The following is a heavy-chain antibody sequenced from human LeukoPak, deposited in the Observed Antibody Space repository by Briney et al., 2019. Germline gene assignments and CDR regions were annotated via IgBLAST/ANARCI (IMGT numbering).Heavy chain of an antibody. CDR2: IFHTGST. V-gene: IGHV4-59*12. Sequence: SETLSLTCTVSGGSIGLYYWAWIRQPPGKGLEWIGYIFHTGSTNYNPSLKSRLTISVDTSRNQFSLRLSSVTAADTAVYYCARDKEYSGSYYGGDAFDIWGQGTMVTVSS. J-gene: IGHJ3*02. CDR3: ARDKEYSGSYYGGDAFDI. CDR1: GGSIGLYY. D-gene: IGHD1-26*01.